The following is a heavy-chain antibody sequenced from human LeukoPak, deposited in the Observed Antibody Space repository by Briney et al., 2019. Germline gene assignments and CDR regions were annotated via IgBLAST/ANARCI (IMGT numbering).Heavy chain of an antibody. D-gene: IGHD4-17*01. J-gene: IGHJ5*02. V-gene: IGHV3-23*01. Sequence: GGSLRPSCAASGFTFSSFAMTWVRQAPGKGLEWVSSITGSHGRTYTTDSVKGRFTISRDNSQNTLYLQMNSLRAEDTAVYYCTKDPNGDYIGAFDPWGQGTLVTVSS. CDR1: GFTFSSFA. CDR3: TKDPNGDYIGAFDP. CDR2: ITGSHGRT.